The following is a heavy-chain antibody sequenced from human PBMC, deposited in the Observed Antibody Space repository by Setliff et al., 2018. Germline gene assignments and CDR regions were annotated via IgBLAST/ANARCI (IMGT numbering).Heavy chain of an antibody. CDR1: GFTFSSYW. CDR2: ISSSSSYI. D-gene: IGHD3-22*01. J-gene: IGHJ3*02. V-gene: IGHV3-21*01. CDR3: ARSYYYDSSGYPTDAFDI. Sequence: GGSLRLSCAASGFTFSSYWMSWVRQAPGKGLEWVSSISSSSSYIYYADSVKGRFTISRDNAKNSLYLQMNSLRAEDTAVYYCARSYYYDSSGYPTDAFDIWGQGTMVTVSS.